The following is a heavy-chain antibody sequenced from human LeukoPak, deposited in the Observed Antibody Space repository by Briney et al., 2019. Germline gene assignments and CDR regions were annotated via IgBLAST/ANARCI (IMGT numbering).Heavy chain of an antibody. CDR1: GITLSNNG. CDR3: ARRGVVIRVILVGFHKEAYYFDS. V-gene: IGHV3-23*01. D-gene: IGHD3-22*01. Sequence: PGGSLRLYCAVSGITLSNNGMSWVRQAPGKGLEWVAGISGSGGGTNYADSVKGRFTISRDNPKNTLYLQMNSLTVGDTAVYFCARRGVVIRVILVGFHKEAYYFDSWGQGALVTVSS. CDR2: ISGSGGGT. J-gene: IGHJ4*02.